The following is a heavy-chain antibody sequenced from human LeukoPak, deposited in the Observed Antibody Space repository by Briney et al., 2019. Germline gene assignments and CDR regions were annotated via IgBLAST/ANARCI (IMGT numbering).Heavy chain of an antibody. Sequence: ASVKVSCKASGYTFTSYAMNWVRQAPGQGLEWMGWINTNTGNPTYAQGFTGRFVFSLDASVSTAYLQISSLKAEDTAVYYCARERGSRRNILRYFDWFDPWGQGTLVTVSS. D-gene: IGHD3-9*01. CDR1: GYTFTSYA. CDR3: ARERGSRRNILRYFDWFDP. V-gene: IGHV7-4-1*02. J-gene: IGHJ5*02. CDR2: INTNTGNP.